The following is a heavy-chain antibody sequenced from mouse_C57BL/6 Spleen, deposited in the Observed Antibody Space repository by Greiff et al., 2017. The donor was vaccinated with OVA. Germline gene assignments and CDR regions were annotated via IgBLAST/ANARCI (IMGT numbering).Heavy chain of an antibody. Sequence: VQLQQSGAELVRPGASVKLSCTASGFNIKDYYMHWVKQRPEQGLEWIGWIDPENGDAEYASKFQGKATITADTSSNTAYLQLSSLTSEDTAVYFFTTYTVVGLCDCAFDYWGQGTSVTVSS. CDR3: TTYTVVGLCDCAFDY. CDR2: IDPENGDA. CDR1: GFNIKDYY. J-gene: IGHJ4*01. D-gene: IGHD1-1*01. V-gene: IGHV14-4*01.